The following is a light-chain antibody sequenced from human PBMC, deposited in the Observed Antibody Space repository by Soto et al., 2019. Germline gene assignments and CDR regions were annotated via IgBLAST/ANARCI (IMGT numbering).Light chain of an antibody. J-gene: IGKJ5*01. V-gene: IGKV1-8*01. CDR1: QGISSY. Sequence: AIRMTQSPSSFSASTGDRVAITCRASQGISSYLAWYQQKPGTAPKLLIYAASTLQSGVPSRFSGSGSGTDFTLTISSLQPEDFAIYYCQQTYTTPEITFGQGTRLEIK. CDR3: QQTYTTPEIT. CDR2: AAS.